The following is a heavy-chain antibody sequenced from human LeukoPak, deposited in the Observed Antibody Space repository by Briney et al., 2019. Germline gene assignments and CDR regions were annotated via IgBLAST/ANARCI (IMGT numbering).Heavy chain of an antibody. V-gene: IGHV3-30*04. CDR3: ARGHSGYDSSPYFDY. CDR2: ISYDGSNK. J-gene: IGHJ4*02. D-gene: IGHD5-12*01. CDR1: GFTFSSYA. Sequence: GGSLRLSCAASGFTFSSYAMHWVRQAPGKGLEWVAVISYDGSNKYYADSVKGRFTISGDNSKNTLYLQMNSLRAEDTAVYYCARGHSGYDSSPYFDYWGQGTLVTVSS.